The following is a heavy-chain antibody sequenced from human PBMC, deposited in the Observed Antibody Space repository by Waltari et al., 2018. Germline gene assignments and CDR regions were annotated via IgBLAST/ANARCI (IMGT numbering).Heavy chain of an antibody. CDR1: AFPFSSYP. Sequence: EVQLLESGGGLVQPGGSLRFSCAASAFPFSSYPMSWVRQAPGKGLEWVSSISDSGGGTYYADSVKGRFTISRDNSKNTLYLQLNSLRAEDTAVYYCAKYSSAAAEDFQHWGQGTLVTVSS. CDR2: ISDSGGGT. CDR3: AKYSSAAAEDFQH. J-gene: IGHJ1*01. D-gene: IGHD6-13*01. V-gene: IGHV3-23*01.